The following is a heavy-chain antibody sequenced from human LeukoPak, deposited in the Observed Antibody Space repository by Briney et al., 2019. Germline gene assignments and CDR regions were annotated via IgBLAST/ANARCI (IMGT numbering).Heavy chain of an antibody. CDR2: ISYDGSNK. CDR1: GFTFSSYG. Sequence: GGSLRLSCAASGFTFSSYGMHWVRQAPGKGPEWVAVISYDGSNKYYADSVKGRFTISRDNSKNTLYLQMNSLRAEDTAVYYCAKSRNLLWFGEALGAFDIWGQGTMVTVSS. CDR3: AKSRNLLWFGEALGAFDI. J-gene: IGHJ3*02. D-gene: IGHD3-10*01. V-gene: IGHV3-30*18.